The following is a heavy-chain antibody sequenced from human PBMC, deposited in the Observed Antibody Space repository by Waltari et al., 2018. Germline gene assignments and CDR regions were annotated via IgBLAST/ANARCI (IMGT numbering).Heavy chain of an antibody. V-gene: IGHV3-7*01. CDR3: ARDSLRKDIVATHDAAFDI. J-gene: IGHJ3*02. D-gene: IGHD5-12*01. Sequence: EVQLVESGGGLVQPGGSLRLSCAASGFTFSSYWMSWVRQTPGKGLEWVANIKQDGSEKYYVDSVKGRFTISRDNAKNSLYLQMNSRRAEDTAVYYCARDSLRKDIVATHDAAFDIWGQGTMVTVSS. CDR2: IKQDGSEK. CDR1: GFTFSSYW.